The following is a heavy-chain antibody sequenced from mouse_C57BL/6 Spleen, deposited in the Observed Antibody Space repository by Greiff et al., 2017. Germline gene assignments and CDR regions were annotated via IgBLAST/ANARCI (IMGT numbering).Heavy chain of an antibody. CDR1: GYTFTSYW. J-gene: IGHJ2*01. CDR3: ARGGYYGSSS. Sequence: QVQLQQPGAELVRPGSSVKLSCKASGYTFTSYWMDWVKQRPGQGLEWIGNIYPSDSETHYNQQFKDKATLTVDKSSSTAYMQLSSLTSEDSAVYYCARGGYYGSSSWGQGTTLTVSS. CDR2: IYPSDSET. D-gene: IGHD1-1*01. V-gene: IGHV1-61*01.